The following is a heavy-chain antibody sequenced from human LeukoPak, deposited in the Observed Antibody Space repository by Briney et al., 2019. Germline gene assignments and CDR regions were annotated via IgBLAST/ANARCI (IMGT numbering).Heavy chain of an antibody. CDR1: GDTFSNYA. J-gene: IGHJ4*02. Sequence: GASVKVSCKASGDTFSNYAISWVRQAPGQGLEWMGGIIPIFVTANYAQKFQGRVTITADRSTSTAYMDLISLRSEDTAVYYCARGRGGSSWPRVFGFDYWGQGTLVTVSS. D-gene: IGHD6-13*01. CDR2: IIPIFVTA. CDR3: ARGRGGSSWPRVFGFDY. V-gene: IGHV1-69*06.